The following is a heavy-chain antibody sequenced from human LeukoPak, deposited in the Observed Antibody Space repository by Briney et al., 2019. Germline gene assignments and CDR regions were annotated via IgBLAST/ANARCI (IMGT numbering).Heavy chain of an antibody. J-gene: IGHJ4*02. CDR3: ARVERALAVAGYFDY. Sequence: SVKVSCKASGGTFSSYAISWVRQAPGQGLERMGGIIPIFGTANYAQKFQGRVTITADESTSTAYMELSSLRSEDTAVYSCARVERALAVAGYFDYWGQGPLVTVSS. V-gene: IGHV1-69*13. CDR2: IIPIFGTA. CDR1: GGTFSSYA. D-gene: IGHD6-19*01.